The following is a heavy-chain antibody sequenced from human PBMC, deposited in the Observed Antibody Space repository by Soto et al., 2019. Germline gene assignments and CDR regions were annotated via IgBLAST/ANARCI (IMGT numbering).Heavy chain of an antibody. CDR3: ARDRIHYYGSGSYYNWFDP. D-gene: IGHD3-10*01. V-gene: IGHV4-59*01. CDR2: FYYSGST. Sequence: SETLSLTCTVSGGSISSYHWSWIRQPPGKGLVLIWYFYYSGSTNYNPSLKSRVTISVYTSKNHFSLKLSSVTAADTAVYYFARDRIHYYGSGSYYNWFDPWGQGTLVTVSS. J-gene: IGHJ5*02. CDR1: GGSISSYH.